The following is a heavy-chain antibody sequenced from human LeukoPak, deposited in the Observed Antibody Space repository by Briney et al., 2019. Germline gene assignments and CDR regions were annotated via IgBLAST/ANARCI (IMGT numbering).Heavy chain of an antibody. CDR1: GFTFSSYA. D-gene: IGHD2-15*01. CDR2: ISYDGSNK. Sequence: RSLRLSCAASGFTFSSYAMHWVRQAPGKGLEGVAVISYDGSNKYYADSVKGRFTISRDNSKTTLYLQMNSLRAEDTAVYYCARDPYCSGGSCTAGFDYWGQGTLVTVSS. J-gene: IGHJ4*02. V-gene: IGHV3-30*04. CDR3: ARDPYCSGGSCTAGFDY.